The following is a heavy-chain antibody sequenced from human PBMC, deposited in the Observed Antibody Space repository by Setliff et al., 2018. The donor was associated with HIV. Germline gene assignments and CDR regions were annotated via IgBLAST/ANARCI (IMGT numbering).Heavy chain of an antibody. CDR2: ISVSGFNI. J-gene: IGHJ4*02. D-gene: IGHD3-10*01. CDR1: GFTFSTYS. CDR3: ARVRGFGEGGFDY. V-gene: IGHV3-21*01. Sequence: GGSLRLSCAASGFTFSTYSMNWVRLAPGRGLEWISSISVSGFNIYYADSVKGRFFVSRDDAKNSLFLQMNSLRTEDTAVYFCARVRGFGEGGFDYWGRGTLVTVSS.